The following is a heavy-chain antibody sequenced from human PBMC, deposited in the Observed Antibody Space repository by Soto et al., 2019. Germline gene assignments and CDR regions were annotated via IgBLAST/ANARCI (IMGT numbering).Heavy chain of an antibody. J-gene: IGHJ6*02. D-gene: IGHD3-10*01. CDR2: IKQDGSGE. CDR1: GFTFSTYW. Sequence: GGSVRLSCAASGFTFSTYWMSWVRQAPGKGLEWVGNIKQDGSGENYVDSVKGRFTISRDNANHSLYLQMNSLRAEDTAVYYCARDRGPPRYLYYGMDVWGQGTTVTVSS. CDR3: ARDRGPPRYLYYGMDV. V-gene: IGHV3-7*01.